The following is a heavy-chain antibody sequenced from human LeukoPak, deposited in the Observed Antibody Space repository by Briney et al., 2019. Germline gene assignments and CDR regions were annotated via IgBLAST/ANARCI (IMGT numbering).Heavy chain of an antibody. CDR2: ITNSGNSK. CDR3: ASNGGRWLQNDY. CDR1: EFTFSSYS. V-gene: IGHV3-21*05. D-gene: IGHD5-24*01. J-gene: IGHJ4*02. Sequence: GGSLRLSCAASEFTFSSYSMNWVRQAPGKGLEWVSYITNSGNSKSYADSVKGRFTISRDNAKNSLYLQMNSLRAEDTAVYYCASNGGRWLQNDYWGQGTLVTVSS.